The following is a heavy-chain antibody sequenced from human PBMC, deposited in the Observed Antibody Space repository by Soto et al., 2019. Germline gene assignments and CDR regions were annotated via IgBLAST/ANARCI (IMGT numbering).Heavy chain of an antibody. V-gene: IGHV1-18*01. CDR2: ISAYNGNT. D-gene: IGHD3-10*01. CDR3: ARDYGFGELFDP. CDR1: GYTFPSKG. Sequence: QVQLVQSGAEVKKPGASGKVSCKAPGYTFPSKGSSWGRQAPGQGLKWMGWISAYNGNTNYAQKLKGRVTMTTDTSTSTAYMELRSLRSDDTAVYYCARDYGFGELFDPWGQGTLVTVSS. J-gene: IGHJ5*02.